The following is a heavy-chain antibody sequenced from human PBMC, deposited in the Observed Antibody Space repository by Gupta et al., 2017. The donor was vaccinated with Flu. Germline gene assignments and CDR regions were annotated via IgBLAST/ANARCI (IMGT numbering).Heavy chain of an antibody. CDR1: GVSISSGSFS. V-gene: IGHV4-61*02. Sequence: QVQLQESGPGLVKPSQTLSLTCTVSGVSISSGSFSWSWLRQPAGKGLEWIGGVYSSGSTNCNPSLKSRVTMSVDTSKNQFSLKLSSVTAADTAVYYCARGYCSGGSCYFDSWGQGTLVTVSS. CDR3: ARGYCSGGSCYFDS. D-gene: IGHD2-15*01. CDR2: VYSSGST. J-gene: IGHJ4*02.